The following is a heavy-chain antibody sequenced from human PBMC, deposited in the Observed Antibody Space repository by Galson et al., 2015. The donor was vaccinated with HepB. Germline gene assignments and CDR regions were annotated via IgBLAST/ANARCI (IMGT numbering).Heavy chain of an antibody. CDR1: GYSFTSYW. D-gene: IGHD3-3*01. Sequence: QSGAEVKKPGGSLKISCKGPGYSFTSYWIGWVRQMPGKGLEWMGIIYPGDSDTRYSPSFQGQVTISADKSISTAYLQWSSLEASDTAMYYCARQLWERADFWSGYNYYYYYMDVWGKGTTVTVSS. CDR2: IYPGDSDT. CDR3: ARQLWERADFWSGYNYYYYYMDV. J-gene: IGHJ6*03. V-gene: IGHV5-51*01.